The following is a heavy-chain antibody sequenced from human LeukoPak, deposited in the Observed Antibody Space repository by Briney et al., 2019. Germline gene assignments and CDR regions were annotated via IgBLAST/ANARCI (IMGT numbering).Heavy chain of an antibody. D-gene: IGHD4-17*01. J-gene: IGHJ4*02. V-gene: IGHV3-11*01. Sequence: PGGSLRLSCAASGFTFSDYYMSWIRQAPGKGLEWVSYISSSGSTIYYADSVKGRFTISRDNAKNSLYLQMNSLRAEDTAVYYCAKAVLNQDYGDLLDYWGQGTLVTVSS. CDR1: GFTFSDYY. CDR2: ISSSGSTI. CDR3: AKAVLNQDYGDLLDY.